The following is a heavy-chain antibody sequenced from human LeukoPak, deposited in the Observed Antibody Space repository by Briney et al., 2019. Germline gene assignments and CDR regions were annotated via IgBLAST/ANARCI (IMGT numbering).Heavy chain of an antibody. CDR1: GYSISTSYY. V-gene: IGHV4-38-2*02. Sequence: PSETLSLTCTVSGYSISTSYYWGWIRQPPGKGLEWIGSIYHSGNTYYNPSLKSRVTISVDTSKNQFSLKLSSVPAADTAVYYCARDGGYSNPYYYYYYYMDVWGKGTTVTVSS. J-gene: IGHJ6*03. CDR2: IYHSGNT. CDR3: ARDGGYSNPYYYYYYYMDV. D-gene: IGHD4-11*01.